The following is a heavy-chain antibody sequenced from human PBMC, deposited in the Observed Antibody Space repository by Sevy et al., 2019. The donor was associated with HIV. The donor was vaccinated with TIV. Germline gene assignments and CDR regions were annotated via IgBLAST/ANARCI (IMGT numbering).Heavy chain of an antibody. CDR3: ARHEEPACYYHYGMDV. J-gene: IGHJ6*02. D-gene: IGHD1-1*01. CDR2: IRSKANSYAT. V-gene: IGHV3-73*01. Sequence: GGSLRLSCAASGFTFSGSAMHWVRQASGKGLEWVGRIRSKANSYATAYAASVRGRFTISRDDSKNTAYLQMNSLKTEDTAVYYCARHEEPACYYHYGMDVWGQGTTVSVSS. CDR1: GFTFSGSA.